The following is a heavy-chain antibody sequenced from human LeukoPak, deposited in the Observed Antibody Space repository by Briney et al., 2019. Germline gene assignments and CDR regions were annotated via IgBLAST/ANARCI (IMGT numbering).Heavy chain of an antibody. V-gene: IGHV4-4*02. CDR3: AREGGPYRPLDY. J-gene: IGHJ4*02. Sequence: SETLSLTCGVSGGSITNTNYWTWVRQPPGKGLEWIGEVNLQGSTNYNPSLMGRVAISVDTSENHVSLQLTSVTAADTAVYYCAREGGPYRPLDYSGQGTLVTVSS. CDR2: VNLQGST. CDR1: GGSITNTNY.